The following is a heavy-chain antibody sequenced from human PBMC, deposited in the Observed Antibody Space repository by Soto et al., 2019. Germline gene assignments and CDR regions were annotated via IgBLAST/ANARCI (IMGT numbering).Heavy chain of an antibody. V-gene: IGHV4-59*01. CDR2: IYASGSA. J-gene: IGHJ6*02. Sequence: SETLSLTCTVSGGSISTYYWSWIRQPPGKGLEWIGYIYASGSANYNPSLKSRVSISVDTSKNEFSLKLSSVTAADTAVYYCARDVSGGLMDVWGQGTTVTVSS. D-gene: IGHD3-10*01. CDR3: ARDVSGGLMDV. CDR1: GGSISTYY.